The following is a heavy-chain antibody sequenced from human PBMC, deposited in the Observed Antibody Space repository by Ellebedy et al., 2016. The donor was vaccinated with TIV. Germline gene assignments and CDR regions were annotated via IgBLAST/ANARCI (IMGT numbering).Heavy chain of an antibody. V-gene: IGHV1-18*04. Sequence: ASVKVSXXASGYTFTSYGISWVRQAPGQGLEWMGWISAYNGNTNYAQKLQGRVTITRDTSASTAYMELSSLRSEDTAVYYCFGYCSGGSCPQGAFDIWGQGTMVTVSS. D-gene: IGHD2-15*01. CDR1: GYTFTSYG. CDR2: ISAYNGNT. CDR3: FGYCSGGSCPQGAFDI. J-gene: IGHJ3*02.